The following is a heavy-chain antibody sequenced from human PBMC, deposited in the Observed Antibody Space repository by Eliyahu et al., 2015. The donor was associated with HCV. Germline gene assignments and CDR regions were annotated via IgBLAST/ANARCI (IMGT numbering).Heavy chain of an antibody. D-gene: IGHD2-15*01. CDR2: ISWNSGNI. Sequence: EVQLVESGGGLVQPGRSLRLSCAASGFTFDDYAMHWVRQGPGKGLEWVSGISWNSGNIGYADSVKGRFTISRDNAKNSLYLQMNSLRGEDTALYYCAKDSWGVVVAALYGMDVWGQGTTVTVSS. J-gene: IGHJ6*02. CDR3: AKDSWGVVVAALYGMDV. V-gene: IGHV3-9*01. CDR1: GFTFDDYA.